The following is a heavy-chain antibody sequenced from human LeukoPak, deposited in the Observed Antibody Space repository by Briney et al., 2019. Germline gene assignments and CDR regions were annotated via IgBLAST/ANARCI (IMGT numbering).Heavy chain of an antibody. D-gene: IGHD5-18*01. CDR2: ISSSSSYI. V-gene: IGHV3-21*01. J-gene: IGHJ5*02. CDR1: GFTFSSYS. CDR3: ARDHTGYSYGSWFDP. Sequence: GSLRLSCAASGFTFSSYSMNWVRQAPGKGLEWVSSISSSSSYIYYADSVKGRFTISRDNAKNSLYLQMNSLRAEDTAVYYCARDHTGYSYGSWFDPWGQGTLVTVSS.